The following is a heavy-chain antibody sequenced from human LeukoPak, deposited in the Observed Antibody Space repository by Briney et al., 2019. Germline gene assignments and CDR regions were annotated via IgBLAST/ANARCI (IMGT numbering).Heavy chain of an antibody. J-gene: IGHJ4*02. CDR2: IYHSGST. V-gene: IGHV4-38-2*01. D-gene: IGHD3-3*01. CDR1: SYSISSGYY. CDR3: ARHYEYYDFWSGDWGFDY. Sequence: SETLSLTCAVSSYSISSGYYWGWIRQPPGKGLEWIGSIYHSGSTYYNPSLKSRVTISVDTSKNQFSLKLSSVTAADTAVYYCARHYEYYDFWSGDWGFDYWGQGALVTVSS.